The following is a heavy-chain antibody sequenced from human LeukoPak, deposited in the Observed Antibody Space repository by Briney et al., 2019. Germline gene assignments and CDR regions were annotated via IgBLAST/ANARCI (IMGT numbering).Heavy chain of an antibody. J-gene: IGHJ4*02. CDR1: GFTFSSYA. CDR2: ISGSGGST. D-gene: IGHD3-10*01. V-gene: IGHV3-23*01. CDR3: AKATYYYGSGPRGY. Sequence: GGSLRLSCAASGFTFSSYAMSWVRQAPGKGLEWVSAISGSGGSTYYADSVKGRFTISRDNSKNTLYLQMNSLRAEDTAVYYCAKATYYYGSGPRGYWGQGTLVTASS.